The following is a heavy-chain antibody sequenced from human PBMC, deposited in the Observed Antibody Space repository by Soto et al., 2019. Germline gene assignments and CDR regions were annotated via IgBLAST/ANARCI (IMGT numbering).Heavy chain of an antibody. J-gene: IGHJ4*02. V-gene: IGHV3-23*01. CDR3: ARRSAYYYDSSGYYYYFDY. CDR1: GFTFSSYA. Sequence: EVQLLESGGGLVQPGGSLRLSCAASGFTFSSYAMSWVRQAPGKGLEWVSAISGSGGSTYYADSVKGRFTISRDNYKNTLYLQMNSLRAEDTAVYYCARRSAYYYDSSGYYYYFDYWGQGTLVTVSS. CDR2: ISGSGGST. D-gene: IGHD3-22*01.